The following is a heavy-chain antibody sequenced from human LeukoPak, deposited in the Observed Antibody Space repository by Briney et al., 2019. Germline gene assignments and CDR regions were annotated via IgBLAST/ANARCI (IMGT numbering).Heavy chain of an antibody. D-gene: IGHD2-15*01. CDR1: GGSISSYY. J-gene: IGHJ4*02. V-gene: IGHV4-34*01. Sequence: SETLSLTCTVSGGSISSYYWSWIRQPPGKGLEWIGEINHSGSTNYNPSLKSRVTISVDTSKNQFSLKLSSVTAADTAIYYCARGTVDYCSGGSCYLYYFDYWGQGTLVTVSS. CDR2: INHSGST. CDR3: ARGTVDYCSGGSCYLYYFDY.